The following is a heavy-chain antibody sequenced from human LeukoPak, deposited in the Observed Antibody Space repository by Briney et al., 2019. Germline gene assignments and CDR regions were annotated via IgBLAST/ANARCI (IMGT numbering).Heavy chain of an antibody. J-gene: IGHJ6*03. Sequence: SETLSLTCTVYGGPIYSYYWSWIRQTAGKGLEWIGRLYPGVSTDYNPSLKSRVTISVDTSKKQFALKLSAVTAADTAVYYCARMNFYDSTGYSPGHYMDVWGKGTTVTVSS. CDR3: ARMNFYDSTGYSPGHYMDV. CDR1: GGPIYSYY. CDR2: LYPGVST. V-gene: IGHV4-4*07. D-gene: IGHD3-22*01.